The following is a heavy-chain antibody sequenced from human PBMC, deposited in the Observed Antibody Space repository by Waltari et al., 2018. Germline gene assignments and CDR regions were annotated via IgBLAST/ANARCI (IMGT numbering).Heavy chain of an antibody. CDR2: FDPEDGET. CDR1: GSTPPELS. D-gene: IGHD6-19*01. Sequence: QVQLVQSGAEVKKPGASVKVSCKVSGSTPPELSMNWVRQAPGKGLEWMGGFDPEDGETIYAQKFQGRVTMTEDTSTDTAYMELSSLRSEDTAVYYCATEQSGSSGWYYFDYWGQGTLVTVSS. J-gene: IGHJ4*02. V-gene: IGHV1-24*01. CDR3: ATEQSGSSGWYYFDY.